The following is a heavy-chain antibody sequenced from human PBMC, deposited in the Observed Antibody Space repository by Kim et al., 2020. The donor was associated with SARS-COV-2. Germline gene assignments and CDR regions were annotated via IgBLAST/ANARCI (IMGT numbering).Heavy chain of an antibody. V-gene: IGHV4-59*09. D-gene: IGHD6-19*01. J-gene: IGHJ4*02. CDR3: ARGDSSGWYGADY. Sequence: YTPSLQSRVTISVDPSKNQYSLELSSVTAADTAVYYCARGDSSGWYGADYWGQGTLVTVSS.